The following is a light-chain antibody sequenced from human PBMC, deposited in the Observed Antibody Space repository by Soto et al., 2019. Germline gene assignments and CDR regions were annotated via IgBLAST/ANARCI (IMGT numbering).Light chain of an antibody. CDR1: QSISSSY. V-gene: IGKV3D-20*01. J-gene: IGKJ1*01. CDR3: QQYGSSPIT. Sequence: EVVLTQSPATLSLSPGEGATLSCRVSQSISSSYLSWYQQKPGLAPRLLIYDASSRATGIPDRFSGSGSGTDLTLTISRLEPEDFAVYYCQQYGSSPITFGQGTKVDIK. CDR2: DAS.